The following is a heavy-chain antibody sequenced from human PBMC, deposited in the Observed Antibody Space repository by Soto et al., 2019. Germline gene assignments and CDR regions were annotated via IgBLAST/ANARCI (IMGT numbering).Heavy chain of an antibody. CDR3: ARARTQRMVIPKRYYYYGMDV. J-gene: IGHJ6*02. CDR1: GYTFTSYD. Sequence: ASVKVSCKASGYTFTSYDINWVRQATGQGLEWMGWMNPNSGNTGYAQKFQGRVTMTRNTSISTAYMELSSLRSEDTAVYYCARARTQRMVIPKRYYYYGMDVWGQGTRVTVSS. V-gene: IGHV1-8*01. D-gene: IGHD3-22*01. CDR2: MNPNSGNT.